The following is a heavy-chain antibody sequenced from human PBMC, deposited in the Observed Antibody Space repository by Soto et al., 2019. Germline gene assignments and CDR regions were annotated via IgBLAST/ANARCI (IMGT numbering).Heavy chain of an antibody. CDR2: ISYDGSNK. Sequence: GGSLRLSCAASGFTFSSYAMHWVRQAPGKGLEWVAVISYDGSNKYYADSVKGRFTISRDNSKNTLYLQMNSLRAEDTAVYYCAREHKKVVPIPGYWGQGTLVTVSS. CDR1: GFTFSSYA. CDR3: AREHKKVVPIPGY. D-gene: IGHD2-2*01. V-gene: IGHV3-30-3*01. J-gene: IGHJ4*02.